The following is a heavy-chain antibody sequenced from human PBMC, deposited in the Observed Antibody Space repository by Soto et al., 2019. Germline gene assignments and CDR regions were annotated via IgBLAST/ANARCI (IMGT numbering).Heavy chain of an antibody. CDR2: ISYDGSNK. V-gene: IGHV3-30-3*01. D-gene: IGHD2-15*01. CDR1: GFTFSNYA. CDR3: ARELGVVYGVDV. J-gene: IGHJ6*02. Sequence: GGSLRLSCVASGFTFSNYAVHWVRQAPGKGLEWVAVISYDGSNKYYADSVKGRFTISRDNSKNTLYLQMDGLRAEDTAVYYCARELGVVYGVDVWGQGTKVTVSS.